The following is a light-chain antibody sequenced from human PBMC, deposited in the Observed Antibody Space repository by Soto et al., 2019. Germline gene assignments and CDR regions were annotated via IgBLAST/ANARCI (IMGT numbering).Light chain of an antibody. J-gene: IGKJ1*01. CDR2: QAT. Sequence: DIPMTQSPSTLSAFVGDRVTITCRASQSISSWLAWYQQKPEKAPKLLVYQATTLESGVPLRFSGSGSGTEFTLTLNSLKSDHFAPYYCQQYDSYSWTFGQGTKVEV. CDR1: QSISSW. V-gene: IGKV1-5*03. CDR3: QQYDSYSWT.